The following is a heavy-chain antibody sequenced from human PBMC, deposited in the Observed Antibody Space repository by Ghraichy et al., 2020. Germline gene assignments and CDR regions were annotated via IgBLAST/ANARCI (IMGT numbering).Heavy chain of an antibody. V-gene: IGHV3-48*02. D-gene: IGHD3-3*01. CDR1: GFTFSSYS. Sequence: GSLRLSCAASGFTFSSYSMNWVRQAPGKGLEWVSYISSSSSTIYYADSVKGRFTISRDNAKNSLYLQMNSLRDEDTAVYYCARGIPSTTSFPFYDFWSGWDPNYGMDVWGQGTTVTVSS. CDR2: ISSSSSTI. CDR3: ARGIPSTTSFPFYDFWSGWDPNYGMDV. J-gene: IGHJ6*02.